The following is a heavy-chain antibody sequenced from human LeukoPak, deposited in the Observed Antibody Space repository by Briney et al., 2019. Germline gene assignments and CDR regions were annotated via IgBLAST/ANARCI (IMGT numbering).Heavy chain of an antibody. J-gene: IGHJ5*02. D-gene: IGHD6-13*01. CDR1: GGSFSGYY. Sequence: SETLSLTCAVYGGSFSGYYWSWIRQPPGKGLEWIGEINHSGSTNYNPSLKSRVTISVDTSKNQFSLKLSSVTAADTAVYYCAREGATAGTGRWFDPWGQGTLVTVSS. CDR2: INHSGST. CDR3: AREGATAGTGRWFDP. V-gene: IGHV4-34*01.